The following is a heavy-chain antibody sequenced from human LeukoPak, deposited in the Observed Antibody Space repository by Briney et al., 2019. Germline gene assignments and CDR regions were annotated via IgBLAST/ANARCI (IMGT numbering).Heavy chain of an antibody. CDR3: ASSHFSSGWYLSGRFDN. Sequence: SETLSLTCTVSGGSISSSSYYWGWIRQPPGKGLEWIGSIYYSGTTNYNPSLKSRVTISVDTSKNQFSLNLSSVTAADTGVYYCASSHFSSGWYLSGRFDNWGQGTLVTVSS. D-gene: IGHD6-19*01. CDR2: IYYSGTT. V-gene: IGHV4-39*07. CDR1: GGSISSSSYY. J-gene: IGHJ4*02.